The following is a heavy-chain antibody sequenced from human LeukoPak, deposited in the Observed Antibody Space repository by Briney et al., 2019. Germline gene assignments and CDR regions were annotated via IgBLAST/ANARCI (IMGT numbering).Heavy chain of an antibody. D-gene: IGHD3-10*01. CDR2: ISAYNGNT. J-gene: IGHJ5*02. CDR1: GGTFSSYA. CDR3: ARDRSVRGVGNWFDP. Sequence: ASVKVSCKASGGTFSSYAISWVRQAPGQGLEWMGWISAYNGNTNYAQKLQDRVTMTTDTSTSTAYMELRSLRSDDTAVYYCARDRSVRGVGNWFDPWGQGTLVTVSS. V-gene: IGHV1-18*01.